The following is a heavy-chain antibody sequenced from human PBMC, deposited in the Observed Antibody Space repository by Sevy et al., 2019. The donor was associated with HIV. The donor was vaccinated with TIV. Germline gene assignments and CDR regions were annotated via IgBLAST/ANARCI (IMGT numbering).Heavy chain of an antibody. J-gene: IGHJ4*02. CDR3: AKDFHDYGDFYFDY. CDR2: IIGSGVRT. V-gene: IGHV3-23*01. CDR1: GFSFSSYA. Sequence: GGCLRLSCTASGFSFSSYAMSWVRQAPGKGLEWVSTIIGSGVRTYSADSVKGRFTISRDNSKNTPYLQMTSLRAEDTAVYYCAKDFHDYGDFYFDYWGRGTLVTVSS. D-gene: IGHD4-17*01.